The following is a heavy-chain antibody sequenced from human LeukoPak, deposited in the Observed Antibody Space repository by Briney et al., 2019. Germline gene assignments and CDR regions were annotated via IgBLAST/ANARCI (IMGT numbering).Heavy chain of an antibody. CDR1: GFTFSSYW. CDR3: ARKGVDHYYYYMDV. CDR2: IKLDGSEK. V-gene: IGHV3-7*01. Sequence: GGCLRLSCAASGFTFSSYWMSWVRQAPGKGLEWVANIKLDGSEKYYVDSVKGRFTISRDNAKNSLYLQMNSLRAEDTAVYYCARKGVDHYYYYMDVWGKGTTVTVSS. D-gene: IGHD2-8*01. J-gene: IGHJ6*03.